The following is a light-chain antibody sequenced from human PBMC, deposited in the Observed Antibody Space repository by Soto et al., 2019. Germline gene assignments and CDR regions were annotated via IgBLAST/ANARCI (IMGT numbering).Light chain of an antibody. Sequence: IVMTQSTLSLPVTPGEPASISCRSSQSLLHSNGYNYLDWYLQKPGQSPQLLIYLGSNRASGVPDRFSGSGSGTDFTLKISRVEAEDVGVYYCMQALQTPPTFGQGTKVDIK. CDR3: MQALQTPPT. J-gene: IGKJ1*01. V-gene: IGKV2-28*01. CDR2: LGS. CDR1: QSLLHSNGYNY.